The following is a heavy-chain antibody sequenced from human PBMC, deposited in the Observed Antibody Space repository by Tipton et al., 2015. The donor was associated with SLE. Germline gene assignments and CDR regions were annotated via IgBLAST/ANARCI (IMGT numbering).Heavy chain of an antibody. Sequence: TLSLTCTVSGGSISSGSYYWSWIRQPAGKGLEWIGYIHTSGSTNYNPSLKSRVTISVDTSKNQFSLKLSSVTAADTAVYYCAGRFSSSWFYYYGMDVWGQGTTVTVSS. CDR1: GGSISSGSYY. J-gene: IGHJ6*02. CDR2: IHTSGST. D-gene: IGHD6-13*01. V-gene: IGHV4-61*09. CDR3: AGRFSSSWFYYYGMDV.